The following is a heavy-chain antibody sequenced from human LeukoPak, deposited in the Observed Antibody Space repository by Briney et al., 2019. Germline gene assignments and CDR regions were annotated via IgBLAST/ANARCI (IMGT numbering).Heavy chain of an antibody. D-gene: IGHD6-13*01. CDR1: GYTFTGYY. J-gene: IGHJ4*02. V-gene: IGHV1-2*02. CDR2: INPNSGGT. Sequence: ASVKVSCKASGYTFTGYYMHWVRQAPGQGLEWMGWINPNSGGTNYAQKFQGKVTMTRDTSISTAYMELSRLRSDDTAVYYCARDLGIAAASDYWGQGTLVTVSS. CDR3: ARDLGIAAASDY.